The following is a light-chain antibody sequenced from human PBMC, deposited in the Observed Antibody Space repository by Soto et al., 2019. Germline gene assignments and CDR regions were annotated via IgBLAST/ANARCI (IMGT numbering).Light chain of an antibody. CDR3: QQYSSSRT. CDR1: QSVSSNH. Sequence: DIVLTQSPGTLSLSPGERATLYCRASQSVSSNHLAWYQQKPGQAPRLLIYGGSSRATGIPVRFSGRWSETYFTLTITRLEPEDFAMYYCQQYSSSRTFGQGTKVEIK. CDR2: GGS. V-gene: IGKV3-20*01. J-gene: IGKJ1*01.